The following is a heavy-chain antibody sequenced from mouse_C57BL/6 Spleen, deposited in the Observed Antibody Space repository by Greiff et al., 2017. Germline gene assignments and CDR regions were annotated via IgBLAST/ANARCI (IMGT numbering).Heavy chain of an antibody. V-gene: IGHV1-82*01. CDR2: IYPGDGDT. CDR1: GYAFSSSW. CDR3: AIKSYYDYDIEYYFDY. J-gene: IGHJ2*01. Sequence: VQLQQSGPELVKPGASVKISCKASGYAFSSSWMNWVKQRPGKGLEWIGRIYPGDGDTNYNGKFKGKATLTADKSSSTAYMQLSSLTSEDSAVYFCAIKSYYDYDIEYYFDYWGQGTTLTVSS. D-gene: IGHD2-4*01.